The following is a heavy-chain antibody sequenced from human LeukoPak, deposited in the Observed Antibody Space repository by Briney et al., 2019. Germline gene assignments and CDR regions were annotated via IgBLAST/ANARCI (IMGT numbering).Heavy chain of an antibody. Sequence: GESLKISCKGSGYSFTSYWIGWVRQMPGKGLEWMGIIYPGDSDTRYSPSFQSQVTISADKSISTAYLQWSSLKASDTAMYYCARHPGGYIGYATFDYWGQGTLVTVSS. J-gene: IGHJ4*02. D-gene: IGHD5-12*01. CDR2: IYPGDSDT. CDR3: ARHPGGYIGYATFDY. V-gene: IGHV5-51*01. CDR1: GYSFTSYW.